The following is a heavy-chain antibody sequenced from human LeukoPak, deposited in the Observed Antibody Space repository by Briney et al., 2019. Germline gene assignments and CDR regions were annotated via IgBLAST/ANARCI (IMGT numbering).Heavy chain of an antibody. CDR3: ARDRLGPSFSVSHFDL. J-gene: IGHJ4*02. V-gene: IGHV3-21*04. CDR2: ITSSSGGI. Sequence: GGSLRLSCAASGFDFGGYTMTWVRQAPGRGLEWVSAITSSSGGIYYADSGQGRFTISRDNAKNSLYLRMDSLKAEDTALYYCARDRLGPSFSVSHFDLWGQGTLVTVSS. CDR1: GFDFGGYT. D-gene: IGHD3-3*02.